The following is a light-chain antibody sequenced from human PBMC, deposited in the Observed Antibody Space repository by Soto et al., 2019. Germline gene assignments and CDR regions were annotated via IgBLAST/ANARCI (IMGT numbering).Light chain of an antibody. CDR2: EVT. CDR1: SSDVGGYNY. J-gene: IGLJ3*02. V-gene: IGLV2-14*01. CDR3: SSYTSSTTRV. Sequence: QSVLTQPASVSGSPGQSITISCTGTSSDVGGYNYVSWYQQHPGKAPKVMIYEVTNRPSGVSNRFSGSKSGNTASLTISGLQAEDEADYYCSSYTSSTTRVFGGGNKLTVL.